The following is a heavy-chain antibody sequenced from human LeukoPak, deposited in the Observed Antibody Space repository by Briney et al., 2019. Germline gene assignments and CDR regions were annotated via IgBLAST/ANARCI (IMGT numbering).Heavy chain of an antibody. V-gene: IGHV1-2*02. CDR2: INPNSGGT. J-gene: IGHJ5*02. CDR1: GYTFTCYY. D-gene: IGHD6-13*01. Sequence: ASVKVSCKASGYTFTCYYMHWVRQAPGQGLEWMGWINPNSGGTNYAQKFQGRITMTRDTSISTAYMELSRLRSDDTAVYYCARELAAASYTFDPWGQGTLVTVSS. CDR3: ARELAAASYTFDP.